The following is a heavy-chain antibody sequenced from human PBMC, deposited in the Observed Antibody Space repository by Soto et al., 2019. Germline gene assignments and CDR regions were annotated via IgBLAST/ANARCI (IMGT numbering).Heavy chain of an antibody. J-gene: IGHJ1*01. V-gene: IGHV3-21*01. CDR3: ARASDYYDSSGYYYEYFQH. CDR2: ISSSSSYI. D-gene: IGHD3-22*01. Sequence: GGSLGLSCXAXGFTVSSYSMSWVRQAPGKGLEWVSSISSSSSYIYYADSVKGRFTTSRDNAKNSLYLQMNSLRAEDTAVYYSARASDYYDSSGYYYEYFQHWGQGTLVTVSS. CDR1: GFTVSSYS.